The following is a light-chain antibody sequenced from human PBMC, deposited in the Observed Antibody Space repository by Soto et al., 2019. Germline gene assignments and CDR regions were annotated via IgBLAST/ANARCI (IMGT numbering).Light chain of an antibody. J-gene: IGLJ2*01. CDR2: GNS. CDR3: QSYDNSLSGLGV. CDR1: SSNIGAGYD. Sequence: QSVLTQPPSVSGAPGQRVTISCTGSSSNIGAGYDVHWYQQLPGTAPKLLIYGNSNRASGVPDRFSGSKSGTSASLAITGLQADDEADYYCQSYDNSLSGLGVFGGGTKLTVL. V-gene: IGLV1-40*01.